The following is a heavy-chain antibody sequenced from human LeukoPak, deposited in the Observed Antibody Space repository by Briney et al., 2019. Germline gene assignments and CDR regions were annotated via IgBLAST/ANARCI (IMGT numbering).Heavy chain of an antibody. V-gene: IGHV4-34*01. CDR3: ARGNGVLWFGEFPLYYLDY. CDR2: INHSGST. Sequence: PSETLSLTCAVYGGSFSGYYWSWIRQPPGKGLEWIGEINHSGSTNYNPSLKSRVTISVDTSKNQFSLKLSSVTAADTAVYYCARGNGVLWFGEFPLYYLDYWGQGTLVTVSS. CDR1: GGSFSGYY. D-gene: IGHD3-10*01. J-gene: IGHJ4*02.